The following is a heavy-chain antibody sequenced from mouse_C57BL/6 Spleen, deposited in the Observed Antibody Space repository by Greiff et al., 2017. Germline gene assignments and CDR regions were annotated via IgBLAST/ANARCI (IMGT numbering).Heavy chain of an antibody. V-gene: IGHV1-9*01. D-gene: IGHD1-1*01. CDR3: GVTTVVDSYFDY. J-gene: IGHJ2*01. Sequence: QVQLQQSGAELMKPGASVKLSCTASGYTFTGYWIEWVKQRPGHGLEWIGEILPGSGSTNYTEKFKGKDTLTADTSSNTAYMQLSSLTTEDSAIDYCGVTTVVDSYFDYWGQGTTLTVSA. CDR2: ILPGSGST. CDR1: GYTFTGYW.